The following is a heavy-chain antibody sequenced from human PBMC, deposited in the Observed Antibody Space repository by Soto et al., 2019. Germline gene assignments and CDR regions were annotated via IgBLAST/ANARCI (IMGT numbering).Heavy chain of an antibody. CDR1: GFTFSSYG. Sequence: LRLSCAASGFTFSSYGMHWVRQAPGKGLEWVAVISHDGSEKYYGDSVKGRFTISRDNPKNTVYLQMNSLRPEDTAVYYCARAAAYFYHYYYPMDVWGQGTAVTVSS. D-gene: IGHD6-13*01. CDR2: ISHDGSEK. J-gene: IGHJ6*02. CDR3: ARAAAYFYHYYYPMDV. V-gene: IGHV3-30*19.